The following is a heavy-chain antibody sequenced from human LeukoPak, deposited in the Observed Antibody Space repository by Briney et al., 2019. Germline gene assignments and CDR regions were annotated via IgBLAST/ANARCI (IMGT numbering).Heavy chain of an antibody. V-gene: IGHV1-69*05. Sequence: ASVKVSCKASGGTFSSYAISWVRQAPGQGLEWMGGIIPVFGTANYAQKFQGRVTITTDESTSTAYMELSSLRSEDTAVYYCARAAYSSSWYGWFDPWGQGTLVTVSS. CDR3: ARAAYSSSWYGWFDP. CDR1: GGTFSSYA. D-gene: IGHD6-13*01. J-gene: IGHJ5*02. CDR2: IIPVFGTA.